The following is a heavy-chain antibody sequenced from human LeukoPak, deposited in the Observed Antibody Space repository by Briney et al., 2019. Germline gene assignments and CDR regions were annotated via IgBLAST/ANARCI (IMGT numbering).Heavy chain of an antibody. D-gene: IGHD2-2*01. J-gene: IGHJ5*02. Sequence: GSSVKVSCKASGGTFSSYAISWVRQAPGQGLEWMGGIIPIFGTANYAQKLQGRVTMTTDTSTSTAYMELRSLRSDDTAVYYCARDREQLLSGPNWFDPWGQGTLVTVSS. CDR1: GGTFSSYA. CDR3: ARDREQLLSGPNWFDP. CDR2: IIPIFGTA. V-gene: IGHV1-69*05.